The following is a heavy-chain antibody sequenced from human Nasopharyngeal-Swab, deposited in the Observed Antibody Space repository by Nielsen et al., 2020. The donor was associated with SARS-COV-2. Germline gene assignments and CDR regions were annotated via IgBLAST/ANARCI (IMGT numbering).Heavy chain of an antibody. J-gene: IGHJ6*03. V-gene: IGHV4-59*01. D-gene: IGHD3-10*02. CDR2: IYYSGST. CDR1: GGFINSCY. CDR3: ERVKVACSGCWFYYYYMHV. Sequence: SETLSLTSTFSGGFINSCYWSWIREPPSRGLDANVYIYYSGSTEYNSSLKSRVTISLYTSKNQFSLKLSSVTAAETAVYYRERVKVACSGCWFYYYYMHVWRKGTTVTVSS.